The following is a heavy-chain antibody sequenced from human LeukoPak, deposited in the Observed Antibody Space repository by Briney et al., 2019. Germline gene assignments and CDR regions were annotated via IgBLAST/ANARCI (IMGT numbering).Heavy chain of an antibody. J-gene: IGHJ6*03. CDR2: IYYSGNT. Sequence: SDTLSLTCSVSGGSISSSTYYWGWIRPPPGKGLAWIGSIYYSGNTYYNPSLNSRVTISIDTSRNQFSLHLSSVTAADTAVYDCARHPRPISSYYYYMDVWGKGTAVSVSS. CDR1: GGSISSSTYY. CDR3: ARHPRPISSYYYYMDV. V-gene: IGHV4-39*01. D-gene: IGHD2-21*01.